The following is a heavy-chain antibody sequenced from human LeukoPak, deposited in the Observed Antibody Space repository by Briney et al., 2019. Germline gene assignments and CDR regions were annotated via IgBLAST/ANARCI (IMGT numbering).Heavy chain of an antibody. CDR3: AGPLYYFDY. Sequence: PSETQSLTCTVSGGSISSYYWSWIRQPPGKGLEWIGYIYYSGTTNYNPSLKSRVTISVDTSKNQFSLKLTSVTAADTAVYYCAGPLYYFDYWGQGTLVTVSS. J-gene: IGHJ4*02. V-gene: IGHV4-59*01. D-gene: IGHD2-15*01. CDR1: GGSISSYY. CDR2: IYYSGTT.